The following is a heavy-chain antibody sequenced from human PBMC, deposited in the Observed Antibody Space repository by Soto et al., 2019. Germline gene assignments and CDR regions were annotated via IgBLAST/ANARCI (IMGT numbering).Heavy chain of an antibody. J-gene: IGHJ4*02. Sequence: QLQLQESGPGLVKPSETLSLTCTVSGGSISSSSHYWGWIRQPPTKGLEWIGSIHYSGSTYYSPSLKSRVTISVDTSKNQFPLKLSSVTAADTAVYYCARHAASGSYHTDFDYWGQGSLVTVSS. CDR1: GGSISSSSHY. CDR2: IHYSGST. CDR3: ARHAASGSYHTDFDY. D-gene: IGHD3-10*01. V-gene: IGHV4-39*01.